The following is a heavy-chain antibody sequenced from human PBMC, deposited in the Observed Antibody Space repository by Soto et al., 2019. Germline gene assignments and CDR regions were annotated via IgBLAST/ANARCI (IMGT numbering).Heavy chain of an antibody. CDR2: IYHSGST. V-gene: IGHV4-4*02. J-gene: IGHJ5*02. CDR3: ARDVSIAADLNWFDP. D-gene: IGHD6-13*01. CDR1: GGSISSSNW. Sequence: QVQLRESGPGLVKPSGTLSLTCAVSGGSISSSNWWSWVRQPPGKGLEWIGEIYHSGSTNYNPSLKSRVTISVDKSKNQFSLKLSSVTAADTAMYYCARDVSIAADLNWFDPWGQGTLVTVSS.